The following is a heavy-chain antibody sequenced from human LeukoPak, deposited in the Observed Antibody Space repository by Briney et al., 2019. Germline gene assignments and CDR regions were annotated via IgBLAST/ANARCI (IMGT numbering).Heavy chain of an antibody. J-gene: IGHJ5*02. D-gene: IGHD1-7*01. CDR3: ARGATDTTRWFDP. V-gene: IGHV3-23*01. CDR2: ISGGAVST. Sequence: GGSLRLSCAASGFTFSSYSMNWVRQAPGKGLEWVSGISGGAVSTNYADSVKGRFTISRDNSKNTLYLQMNGLRAEDTAAYYCARGATDTTRWFDPWGQGTLVTVSS. CDR1: GFTFSSYS.